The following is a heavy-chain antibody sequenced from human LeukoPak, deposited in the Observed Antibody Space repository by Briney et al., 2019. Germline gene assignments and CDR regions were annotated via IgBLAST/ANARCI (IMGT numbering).Heavy chain of an antibody. J-gene: IGHJ2*01. CDR1: GDSISTSSYY. V-gene: IGHV4-39*01. CDR3: ARGRRDGYNFYWYFDL. CDR2: IYYSGST. Sequence: SETLSLTCSVSGDSISTSSYYWGWIRQPPGKGLEWIGTIYYSGSTYYNPSLTSRVTISVDTSKNQFSLKLSSVTAADTAVYYCARGRRDGYNFYWYFDLWGRGTLVTVSS. D-gene: IGHD5-24*01.